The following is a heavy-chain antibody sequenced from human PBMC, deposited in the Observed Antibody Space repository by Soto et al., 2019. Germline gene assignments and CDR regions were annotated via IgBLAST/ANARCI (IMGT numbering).Heavy chain of an antibody. CDR1: SGSISSSNW. Sequence: PSETLSLTCAVSSGSISSSNWWSWVRQPPGKGLEWIGEIYHSGSTNYNPSLKSRVTISVDKSKNQFSLKLSSVTAADTAVYYCARTLGYCSGGSCFGSYYYYMEVWGKGTTVTVSS. D-gene: IGHD2-15*01. V-gene: IGHV4-4*02. CDR3: ARTLGYCSGGSCFGSYYYYMEV. J-gene: IGHJ6*03. CDR2: IYHSGST.